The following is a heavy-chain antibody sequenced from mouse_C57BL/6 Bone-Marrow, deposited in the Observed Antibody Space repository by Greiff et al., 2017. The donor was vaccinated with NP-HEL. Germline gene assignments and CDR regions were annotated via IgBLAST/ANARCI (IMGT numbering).Heavy chain of an antibody. V-gene: IGHV1-53*01. CDR1: GYTFTSYW. CDR3: ARDSGYAFDY. D-gene: IGHD3-2*02. J-gene: IGHJ2*01. Sequence: QVQLQQPGTELVKPGASVKLSCKASGYTFTSYWMPWLRQRPGQGLEWIGNINPTNDGTTDNEKFKTKATLTVAKSSSTTYMQLSSLTSEDSAVYYCARDSGYAFDYWGQGTTLTVSS. CDR2: INPTNDGT.